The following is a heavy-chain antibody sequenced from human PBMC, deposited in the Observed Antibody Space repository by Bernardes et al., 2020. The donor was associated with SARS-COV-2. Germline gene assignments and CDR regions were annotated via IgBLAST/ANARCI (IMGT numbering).Heavy chain of an antibody. V-gene: IGHV5-51*01. Sequence: GASLKISSNGSGYTVTHYWIGWVRPIPGKGLEWMGIIYPGDSDTKYSPSFQGRVTISADKSVNTAYLQWSSLKASDTAIYYCARRRYGDFGVDVWGQGTTVTVSS. J-gene: IGHJ6*02. CDR2: IYPGDSDT. D-gene: IGHD4-17*01. CDR1: GYTVTHYW. CDR3: ARRRYGDFGVDV.